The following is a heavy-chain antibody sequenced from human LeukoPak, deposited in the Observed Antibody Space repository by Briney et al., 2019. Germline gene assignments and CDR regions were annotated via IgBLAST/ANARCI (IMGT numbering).Heavy chain of an antibody. CDR1: GVSISSDDYY. J-gene: IGHJ3*02. CDR2: IYYSGST. CDR3: ARAYLSKDAFDI. V-gene: IGHV4-30-4*08. Sequence: SQTLSLTCTVSGVSISSDDYYRSWIRQPPGKGLEWIGYIYYSGSTYYDPSLKSRVTISVDTSKNQFSLKLTSVTAADTAVYYCARAYLSKDAFDIWGQGTMVTVSS.